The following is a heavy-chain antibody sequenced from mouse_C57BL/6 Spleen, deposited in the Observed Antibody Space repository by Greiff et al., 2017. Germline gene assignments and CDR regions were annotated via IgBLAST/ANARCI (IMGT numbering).Heavy chain of an antibody. D-gene: IGHD2-3*01. CDR2: IHPSDSDP. J-gene: IGHJ4*01. CDR3: AITPDLYDGYHYAMDY. CDR1: GYTFTSYW. Sequence: QVQLQQPGAELVKPGASVKVSCKASGYTFTSYWMHWVKQRPGQGLEWIGRIHPSDSDPNYNQKYKGKATLTVDKSSSTAYMQLSSLTSEYSAVYYCAITPDLYDGYHYAMDYWGQGTSVTVSS. V-gene: IGHV1-74*01.